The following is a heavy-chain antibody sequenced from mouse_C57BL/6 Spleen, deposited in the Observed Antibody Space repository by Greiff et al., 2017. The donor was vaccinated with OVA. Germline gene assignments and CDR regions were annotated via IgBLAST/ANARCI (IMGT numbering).Heavy chain of an antibody. CDR2: IYPRSGNT. J-gene: IGHJ2*01. CDR1: GYTFTSYG. CDR3: ARDSSGYDYFDY. Sequence: QVHVKQSGAELARPGASVKLSCKASGYTFTSYGISWVKQRTGQGLEWIGEIYPRSGNTYYNEKFKGKATLTADKSSSTAYMELRSLTSEDSAVYFCARDSSGYDYFDYWGQGTTLTVSS. D-gene: IGHD3-2*02. V-gene: IGHV1-81*01.